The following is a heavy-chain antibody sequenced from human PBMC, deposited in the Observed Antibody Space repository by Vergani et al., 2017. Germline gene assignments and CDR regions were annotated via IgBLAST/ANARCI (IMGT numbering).Heavy chain of an antibody. J-gene: IGHJ3*02. Sequence: EVQLVQSGAEVKKPGESLKISCKGSGYSFTSYWIGWVRQMPGKGLEWMGIIYPGDSDTRYSPSFQGQVTISADKSISTAYLQWSSLKASDTAVYYCARVVVGYIVVVTAIREIDAFDIWGQGTMVTVSS. V-gene: IGHV5-51*01. CDR2: IYPGDSDT. CDR1: GYSFTSYW. D-gene: IGHD2-21*02. CDR3: ARVVVGYIVVVTAIREIDAFDI.